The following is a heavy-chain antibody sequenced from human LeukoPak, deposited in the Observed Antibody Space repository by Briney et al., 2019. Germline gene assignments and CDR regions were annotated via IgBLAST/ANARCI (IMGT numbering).Heavy chain of an antibody. V-gene: IGHV1-18*01. CDR2: ISANNGNT. J-gene: IGHJ6*03. CDR3: ARGERYSSSSGLWGFHYYYYMDV. Sequence: GASVKVSCKASGYTFTSYGISWVRQVPGQGLEWMGWISANNGNTNYAQKLQGRVTMTTDTSTSTAYMELRSLRSDDTAVYYCARGERYSSSSGLWGFHYYYYMDVWGKGTTVTVSS. D-gene: IGHD6-6*01. CDR1: GYTFTSYG.